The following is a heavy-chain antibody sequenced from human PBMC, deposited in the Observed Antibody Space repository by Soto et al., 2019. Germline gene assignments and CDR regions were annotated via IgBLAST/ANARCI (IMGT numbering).Heavy chain of an antibody. Sequence: QITLKESGPTLVKPTQTLTLTCTFSGFSLSTSGVGVGWIRQPPGKALEWLALIYWDDDKRYSPSLKSRLTLTKDTSKSQVVLTMTNMDPVDTATYYCARIRQWLVSPLFDYWGQGTLVTVSS. CDR3: ARIRQWLVSPLFDY. CDR2: IYWDDDK. D-gene: IGHD6-19*01. CDR1: GFSLSTSGVG. V-gene: IGHV2-5*02. J-gene: IGHJ4*02.